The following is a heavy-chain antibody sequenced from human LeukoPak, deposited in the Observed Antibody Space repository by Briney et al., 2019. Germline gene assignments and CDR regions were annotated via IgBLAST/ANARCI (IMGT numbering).Heavy chain of an antibody. J-gene: IGHJ4*02. D-gene: IGHD3-22*01. V-gene: IGHV1-69*13. CDR2: IIPIFGTA. CDR1: GGTFSSYA. Sequence: ASVKVSCKASGGTFSSYAISWVRQAPGQGLEWMGGIIPIFGTANYAQKFQGRVTITADESTSTAYMELSSLRSEDTAVYYCARGRVAVTYYYDSSGYGCWGQGTLVTVSS. CDR3: ARGRVAVTYYYDSSGYGC.